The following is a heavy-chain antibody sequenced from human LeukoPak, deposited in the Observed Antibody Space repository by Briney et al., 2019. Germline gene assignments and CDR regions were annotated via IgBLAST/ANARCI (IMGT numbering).Heavy chain of an antibody. CDR2: INPSGGST. J-gene: IGHJ6*02. CDR1: GYNFISYY. V-gene: IGHV1-46*01. D-gene: IGHD2-8*01. CDR3: AREDVVLVDAVRYYYYGMDV. Sequence: ASVKVSCKSSGYNFISYYMHWVRQAPGQGLEWMGIINPSGGSTSYAQKFQDRVTMTRDTSTSTVYMELSSLKSEDTAVYYCAREDVVLVDAVRYYYYGMDVWGQGTTVTVSS.